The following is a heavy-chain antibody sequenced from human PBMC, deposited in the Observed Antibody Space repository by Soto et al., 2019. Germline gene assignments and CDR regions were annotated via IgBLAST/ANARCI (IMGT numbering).Heavy chain of an antibody. Sequence: PGGSLRLSCAASGFTFSSYAMSWVRQAPGKGLEWVSAISGSGGSTYYADSVKGRFTISRDNSKNTLYLQMNSLRAEDTAVYYCAKGQDPGYYDFWSGYSGYYYYGMDVWGQGTTVTVSS. CDR3: AKGQDPGYYDFWSGYSGYYYYGMDV. J-gene: IGHJ6*02. CDR2: ISGSGGST. V-gene: IGHV3-23*01. CDR1: GFTFSSYA. D-gene: IGHD3-3*01.